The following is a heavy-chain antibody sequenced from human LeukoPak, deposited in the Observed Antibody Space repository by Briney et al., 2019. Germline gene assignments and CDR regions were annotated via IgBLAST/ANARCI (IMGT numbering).Heavy chain of an antibody. D-gene: IGHD1-26*01. V-gene: IGHV1-18*01. CDR3: AREEWEPGDYYYGMDV. J-gene: IGHJ6*02. Sequence: GASVKVSCKPSGYTFTSYGINWVRQAPGQGLEWMGWINTHNANTNYAQKLQGRVIMTTDTSTSTVYMELSSLRSEDTAVYYCAREEWEPGDYYYGMDVWGQGTTVTVSS. CDR2: INTHNANT. CDR1: GYTFTSYG.